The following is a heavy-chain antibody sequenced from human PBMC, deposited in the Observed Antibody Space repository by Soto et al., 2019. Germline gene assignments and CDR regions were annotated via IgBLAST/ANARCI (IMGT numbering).Heavy chain of an antibody. V-gene: IGHV4-31*03. Sequence: SETLSLTCTVSGGSISSGVYYWSWIRQHPGKGLEWIGYIYYSGSTYYNPSLKSRVTISVDTSKNQFSLKLSSVTAADTAVYYCARADSSGYYPNWFDPWGHGTLVTVPS. CDR3: ARADSSGYYPNWFDP. CDR1: GGSISSGVYY. CDR2: IYYSGST. J-gene: IGHJ5*02. D-gene: IGHD3-22*01.